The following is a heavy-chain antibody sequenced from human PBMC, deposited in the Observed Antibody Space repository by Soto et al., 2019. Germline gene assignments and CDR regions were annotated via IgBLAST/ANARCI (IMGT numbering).Heavy chain of an antibody. CDR3: ARFVRHQLPTIDY. CDR1: GYTFTNYD. V-gene: IGHV1-8*01. Sequence: ASVKVSFKASGYTFTNYDINWLRQATGQGLEWMGWMNPSNGNTGYAQKFQGRVTMTRDTSISTAYMELSSLTSADTAVYYCARFVRHQLPTIDYWGQGALVTVSS. CDR2: MNPSNGNT. J-gene: IGHJ4*02. D-gene: IGHD1-26*01.